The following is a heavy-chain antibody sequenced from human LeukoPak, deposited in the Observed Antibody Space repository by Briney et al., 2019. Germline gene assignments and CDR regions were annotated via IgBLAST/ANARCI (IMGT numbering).Heavy chain of an antibody. V-gene: IGHV3-7*01. CDR1: VFTFSSYW. CDR2: IKQDGSEK. J-gene: IGHJ6*03. CDR3: ARGRMVRGVLYMDV. D-gene: IGHD3-10*01. Sequence: GGSLRLSCAAEVFTFSSYWMSWVRQAPGKGLEWVANIKQDGSEKYYVDSVKGRFTISRDNAKNSLYLQMNSLRAEDTAVYYCARGRMVRGVLYMDVWGKGTTVTVSS.